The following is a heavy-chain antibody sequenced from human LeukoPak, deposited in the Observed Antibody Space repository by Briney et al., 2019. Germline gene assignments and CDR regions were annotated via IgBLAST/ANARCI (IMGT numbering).Heavy chain of an antibody. J-gene: IGHJ3*02. CDR3: ARDFIVGATRGGAFDI. CDR2: ISSSSSYI. Sequence: KPGGSLRLSCAASGFTFSSYSMNWVRQAPGKGLEWVSSISSSSSYIYYADSVKGRFTISRDNAKNSLYLQMNSLRAEDTAVYYCARDFIVGATRGGAFDIWGQGTMVTVSS. V-gene: IGHV3-21*01. D-gene: IGHD1-26*01. CDR1: GFTFSSYS.